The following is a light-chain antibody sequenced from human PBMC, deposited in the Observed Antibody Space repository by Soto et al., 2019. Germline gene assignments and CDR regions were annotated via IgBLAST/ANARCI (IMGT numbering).Light chain of an antibody. Sequence: QSALTQPASVSGSPGQSITISCTGSTSDVGAYNYVSWYKHHPGQAPQLMIYEVSNRPSGVSNRFSGSKSGNTASLTISGLQADDEGDYYCSSYTTGSLVVFGGGTKLTVL. CDR2: EVS. J-gene: IGLJ2*01. V-gene: IGLV2-14*01. CDR1: TSDVGAYNY. CDR3: SSYTTGSLVV.